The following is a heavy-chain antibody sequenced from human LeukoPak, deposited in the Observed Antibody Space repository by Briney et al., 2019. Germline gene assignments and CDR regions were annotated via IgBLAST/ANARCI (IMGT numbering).Heavy chain of an antibody. CDR2: IYSGGSI. V-gene: IGHV3-66*01. J-gene: IGHJ6*02. CDR1: GFNVNSKY. Sequence: GGSLRLSCAASGFNVNSKYISWVRQAPGKGLEWVSVIYSGGSISYAESVKGRFTLSRDNSNNRLYLQMNSLRAEDTAVYYCARGLGGLGNSWYLYYALGVWGQGTTVTVSS. D-gene: IGHD1-26*01. CDR3: ARGLGGLGNSWYLYYALGV.